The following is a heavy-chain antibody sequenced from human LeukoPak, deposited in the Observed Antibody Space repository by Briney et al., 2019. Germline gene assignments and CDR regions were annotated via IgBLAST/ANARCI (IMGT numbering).Heavy chain of an antibody. CDR3: ARGGSPVLRFLEWLPDAFDI. CDR2: ISYDGSNK. Sequence: GGSLRLSCAASGFTVNSNYMSWVRQAPGKGLEWVAVISYDGSNKYYADSVKGRFTISRDNSKNTLYLQMNSLRAEDTAVYYCARGGSPVLRFLEWLPDAFDIWGQGTMVTVSS. J-gene: IGHJ3*02. V-gene: IGHV3-30-3*01. D-gene: IGHD3-3*01. CDR1: GFTVNSNY.